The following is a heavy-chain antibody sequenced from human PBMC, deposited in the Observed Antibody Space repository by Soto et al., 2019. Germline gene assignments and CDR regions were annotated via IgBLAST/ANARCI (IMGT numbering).Heavy chain of an antibody. Sequence: SQTLSLPCAISGDSVSSNSAAWNWIRQSPSRGLEWLGRTYYRSKWYNDYAVSVKSRITINPDTSKNQFSLQLNSVTPEDTAVYYCARGIAAAGTVSYYYYGMDVWGQGTTVTVSS. CDR2: TYYRSKWYN. V-gene: IGHV6-1*01. J-gene: IGHJ6*02. CDR3: ARGIAAAGTVSYYYYGMDV. CDR1: GDSVSSNSAA. D-gene: IGHD6-13*01.